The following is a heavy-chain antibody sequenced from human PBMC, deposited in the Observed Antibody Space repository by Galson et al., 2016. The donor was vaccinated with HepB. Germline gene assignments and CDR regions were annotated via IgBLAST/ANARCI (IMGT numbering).Heavy chain of an antibody. D-gene: IGHD1-20*01. CDR2: ISDSEST. Sequence: SETLSLTCTVSGGSVSSASHYWSWVRQPTGKGLEWIGYISDSESTNYNPSLKGRVTISLDSSKNQFSLRLNSVIAADTAIYYCAKDEGFYNCMDFWGQGTTVTVSS. V-gene: IGHV4-61*01. CDR1: GGSVSSASHY. J-gene: IGHJ6*02. CDR3: AKDEGFYNCMDF.